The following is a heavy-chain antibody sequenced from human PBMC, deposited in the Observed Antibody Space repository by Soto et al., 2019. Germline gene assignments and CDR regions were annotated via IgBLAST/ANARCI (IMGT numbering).Heavy chain of an antibody. CDR2: INHSGST. V-gene: IGHV4-34*01. CDR1: GGSFSGYY. J-gene: IGHJ4*02. D-gene: IGHD6-6*01. CDR3: ARGMVGSSFHFDY. Sequence: SETLSLTCAVYGGSFSGYYWSWIRQPPGKGLEWTGEINHSGSTNYNPSLKSRVTISVDTSKNQFSLKLSSVTAADTAVYYCARGMVGSSFHFDYWGQGTLVTVSS.